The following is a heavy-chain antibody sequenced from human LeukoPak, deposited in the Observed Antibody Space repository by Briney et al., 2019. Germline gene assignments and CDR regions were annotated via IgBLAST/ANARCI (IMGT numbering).Heavy chain of an antibody. Sequence: ASVKVSCKASGYSFTSNYIHRVRQAPGQGLEWMGMIYPRDGSTSYAQKFQGRVTVTRDTSTSTVHMELSGLRSEDTAVYYCARDQEAFDYWGQGTLVTVSS. V-gene: IGHV1-46*01. CDR3: ARDQEAFDY. CDR2: IYPRDGST. J-gene: IGHJ4*02. CDR1: GYSFTSNY.